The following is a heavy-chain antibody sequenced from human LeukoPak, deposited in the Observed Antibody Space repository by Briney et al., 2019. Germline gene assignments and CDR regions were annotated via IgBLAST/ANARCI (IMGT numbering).Heavy chain of an antibody. CDR1: GYTFTSYG. CDR2: ISAYNGNT. V-gene: IGHV1-18*01. D-gene: IGHD2-8*01. CDR3: ARGRSYCTNGVCYNGGRNWFDP. Sequence: GASVKVSCKASGYTFTSYGISWVRQAPGQGLEWMGWISAYNGNTYYAQKLQGRVTMTTDTSTSTAYMELRSLRSDDTAVYYGARGRSYCTNGVCYNGGRNWFDPWGQGTLVTVSS. J-gene: IGHJ5*02.